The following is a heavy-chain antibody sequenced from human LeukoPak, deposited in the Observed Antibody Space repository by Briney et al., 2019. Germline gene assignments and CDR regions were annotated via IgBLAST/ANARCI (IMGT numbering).Heavy chain of an antibody. Sequence: ASVTVSCTASGGTFTKYVISWAREAPGQGLEWMGRFIPVHDTANYAHKFQGRVLLTADKSTSTAYMELTSLRSEDTAVYYCAMLGVIPDWGQGTLITVSS. CDR3: AMLGVIPD. CDR2: FIPVHDTA. D-gene: IGHD2-21*01. J-gene: IGHJ1*01. V-gene: IGHV1-69*04. CDR1: GGTFTKYV.